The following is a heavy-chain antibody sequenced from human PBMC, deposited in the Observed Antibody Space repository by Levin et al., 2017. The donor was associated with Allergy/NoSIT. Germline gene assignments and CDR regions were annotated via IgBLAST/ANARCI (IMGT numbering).Heavy chain of an antibody. Sequence: GGSLRLSCAAAGFTFRDYWMTWVRQTPGRGLEWVANIDQDGSQKYYVDSVKGRFTISRDNAKNSVDLQMNYLRDDDTAVYYCARKLRGNSADDAFDIWGHGTMVTFSS. CDR3: ARKLRGNSADDAFDI. CDR1: GFTFRDYW. CDR2: IDQDGSQK. J-gene: IGHJ3*02. D-gene: IGHD5-12*01. V-gene: IGHV3-7*03.